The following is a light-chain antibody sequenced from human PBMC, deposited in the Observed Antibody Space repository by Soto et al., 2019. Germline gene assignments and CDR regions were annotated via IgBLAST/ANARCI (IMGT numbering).Light chain of an antibody. V-gene: IGKV3-20*01. CDR1: QSVSSSY. Sequence: EIVLTQSPGTLSLSPGERATLSCRASQSVSSSYLAWYQQKPGQAPRLLIYGASGRATGIPDSFSGSGSGTDFTLTISRLEPEDFAVYYCQQYHGYTFGQGTKLEIK. CDR2: GAS. J-gene: IGKJ2*01. CDR3: QQYHGYT.